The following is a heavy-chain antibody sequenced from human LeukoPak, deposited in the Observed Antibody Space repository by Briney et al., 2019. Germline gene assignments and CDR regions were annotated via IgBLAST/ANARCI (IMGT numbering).Heavy chain of an antibody. V-gene: IGHV4-30-2*01. Sequence: SETLSLTCTVSGDSIDRGGYSWSWIRQPPGKGLEWVAYIYHTGSTYYNPSLRGRVTISVDRSQNQFSLKLSSVTAADTAVYFCASQTYYHGSGYSDYWGQGALVTVSS. J-gene: IGHJ4*02. CDR3: ASQTYYHGSGYSDY. CDR2: IYHTGST. CDR1: GDSIDRGGYS. D-gene: IGHD3-22*01.